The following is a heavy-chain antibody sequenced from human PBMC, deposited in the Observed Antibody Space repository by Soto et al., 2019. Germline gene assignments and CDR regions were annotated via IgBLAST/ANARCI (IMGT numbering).Heavy chain of an antibody. CDR2: ISNAGSGST. Sequence: ASVKVSCKTSGYPFPSFEIHWIRQAPGQRPEWMGGISNAGSGSTKYSQKFQDRLTISGDKRATTVFMALSSLTSEDTAIYYCARESSHYRDFFQNWGQGTPVTVSS. V-gene: IGHV1-3*01. CDR1: GYPFPSFE. D-gene: IGHD3-22*01. J-gene: IGHJ4*02. CDR3: ARESSHYRDFFQN.